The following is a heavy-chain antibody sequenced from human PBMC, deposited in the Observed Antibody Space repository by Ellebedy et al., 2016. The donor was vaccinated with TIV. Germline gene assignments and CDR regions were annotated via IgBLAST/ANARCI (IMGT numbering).Heavy chain of an antibody. D-gene: IGHD1-26*01. CDR1: GGSISSGDYY. CDR3: AMWEGGSGYFDY. CDR2: IHTSGST. J-gene: IGHJ4*02. V-gene: IGHV4-61*02. Sequence: SETLSLTCTVSGGSISSGDYYWSWIRQPAGKGLEWIGRIHTSGSTNYNPSLKSRVTISVDTSKNQFSLKLSSVTAAETAVYYCAMWEGGSGYFDYWGQGTLVTVSS.